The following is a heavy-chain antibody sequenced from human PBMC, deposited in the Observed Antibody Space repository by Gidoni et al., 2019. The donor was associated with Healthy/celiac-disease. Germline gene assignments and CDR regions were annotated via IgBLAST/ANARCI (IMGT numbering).Heavy chain of an antibody. V-gene: IGHV4-34*01. CDR2: INHSGST. CDR3: ARCFPSSSWYFNWFDP. Sequence: QVQLQQWGAGLLKPSETLSLTCAVSGGSFSGYYWSWIRQPPGKGLEWIGEINHSGSTNYNPSPKSRVTISVDTSKNQFSLKLSSVTAADTAVYYCARCFPSSSWYFNWFDPWGQGTLVTVSS. J-gene: IGHJ5*02. D-gene: IGHD6-13*01. CDR1: GGSFSGYY.